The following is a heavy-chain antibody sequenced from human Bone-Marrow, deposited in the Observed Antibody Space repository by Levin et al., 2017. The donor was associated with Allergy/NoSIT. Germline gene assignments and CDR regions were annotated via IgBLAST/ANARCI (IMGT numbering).Heavy chain of an antibody. D-gene: IGHD4-17*01. CDR1: GDSVSYHY. J-gene: IGHJ4*02. V-gene: IGHV4-59*02. Sequence: SETLSLSCTVSGDSVSYHYWSWIRQPPGKGLEWIGYIYYSESTNYNPSLKSRVTISLATSKKEFYLRLSSVTPADTAVYFCATAYLGNSGDYPLDHWGQGTLVTVSS. CDR3: ATAYLGNSGDYPLDH. CDR2: IYYSEST.